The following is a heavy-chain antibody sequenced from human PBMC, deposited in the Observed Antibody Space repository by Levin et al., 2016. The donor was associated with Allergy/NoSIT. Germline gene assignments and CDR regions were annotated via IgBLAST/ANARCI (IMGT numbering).Heavy chain of an antibody. V-gene: IGHV5-10-1*01. D-gene: IGHD4-17*01. CDR3: AIVPTTVTTFVLRDY. CDR2: IDPSDSYT. J-gene: IGHJ4*02. Sequence: VRQMPGKGLEWMGRIDPSDSYTNYSPSFQGHVTISADKSISTAYLQWSSLKASDTAMYYCAIVPTTVTTFVLRDYWGQGTLVTVSS.